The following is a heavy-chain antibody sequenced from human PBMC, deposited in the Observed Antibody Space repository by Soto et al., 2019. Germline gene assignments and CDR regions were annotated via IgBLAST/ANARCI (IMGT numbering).Heavy chain of an antibody. CDR2: ISSSSSTI. Sequence: EVQLVESGGGLVQPGGSLRLSCTASGFTFTSYSMNWVRQAPGKGLEWVSYISSSSSTIYYADSVKGRFTISRDNAKNSLYLQMNSLRAEDTAVYYCARTSFVNWFDPWGQGTLVTVSS. CDR3: ARTSFVNWFDP. D-gene: IGHD2-2*01. CDR1: GFTFTSYS. V-gene: IGHV3-48*01. J-gene: IGHJ5*02.